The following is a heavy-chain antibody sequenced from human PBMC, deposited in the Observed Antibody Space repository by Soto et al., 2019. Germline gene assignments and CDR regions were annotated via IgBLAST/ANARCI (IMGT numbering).Heavy chain of an antibody. D-gene: IGHD2-2*01. J-gene: IGHJ5*02. CDR2: IYYSGST. V-gene: IGHV4-31*03. Sequence: SETLSLTCTVSGGSISSGGYYWSWIRQHPGKGLEWIGYIYYSGSTYYNPSLKSRVTISVDTSRNQFSLKLSSVTAADTAVYYCARVISLVVVVPAAPYNWFDPWGQGTLVTVSS. CDR3: ARVISLVVVVPAAPYNWFDP. CDR1: GGSISSGGYY.